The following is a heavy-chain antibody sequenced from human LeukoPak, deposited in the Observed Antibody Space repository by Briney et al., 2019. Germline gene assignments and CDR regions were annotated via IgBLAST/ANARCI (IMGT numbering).Heavy chain of an antibody. D-gene: IGHD5-18*01. J-gene: IGHJ4*02. CDR1: GGSISSSSYY. CDR2: IYYSGST. Sequence: PSETLSLTCTVSGGSISSSSYYWGWIRQPPGKGLEWIGSIYYSGSTYYNPSLKSRVTISVDTSKNQFSLKLSSVTAADTAVYYCARVLGFYSYGYYFDYWGQGTLVTVSS. V-gene: IGHV4-39*07. CDR3: ARVLGFYSYGYYFDY.